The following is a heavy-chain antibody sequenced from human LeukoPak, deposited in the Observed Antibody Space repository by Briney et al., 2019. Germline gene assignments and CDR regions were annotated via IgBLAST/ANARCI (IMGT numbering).Heavy chain of an antibody. V-gene: IGHV3-33*06. CDR3: AKERDSLIDY. Sequence: GGSLRLSCAASGFTFSSYGMHWVRQAPGKGLEWLAVIWYDGSNKYYADSVKGRFTISRDNSKNTLYLQMNSLRAEDTAVYYCAKERDSLIDYWGQGTLVTVSS. D-gene: IGHD3-22*01. CDR2: IWYDGSNK. CDR1: GFTFSSYG. J-gene: IGHJ4*02.